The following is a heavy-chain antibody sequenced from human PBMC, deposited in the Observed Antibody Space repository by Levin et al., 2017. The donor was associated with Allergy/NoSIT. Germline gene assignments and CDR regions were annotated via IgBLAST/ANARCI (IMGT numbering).Heavy chain of an antibody. CDR2: IWYDGSNR. D-gene: IGHD2-15*01. Sequence: GESLKISCATSGFTFSSYGLHWVRQAPGKGLEWVAVIWYDGSNRYYADSVKGRFTISRDNSKNTLYLQMNSLRVEDTAVYYCAKAWGVDCSGGSCPDYWGQGTLVTVSS. V-gene: IGHV3-33*06. CDR1: GFTFSSYG. CDR3: AKAWGVDCSGGSCPDY. J-gene: IGHJ4*02.